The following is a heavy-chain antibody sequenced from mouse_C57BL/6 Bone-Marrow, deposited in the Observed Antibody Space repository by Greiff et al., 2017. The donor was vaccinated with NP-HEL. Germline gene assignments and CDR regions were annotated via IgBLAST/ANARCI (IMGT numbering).Heavy chain of an antibody. Sequence: VKLQESDAELVKPGASVKISCKVSGYTFTDHTIHWMKQRPEQGLEWIGYIYPRDGSTKYNEKFKGKATLTVDKSSSTAYMQLSSLTSEDSAVYYCAIGYFNWYFDVWGTGTTVTVSS. J-gene: IGHJ1*03. CDR3: AIGYFNWYFDV. V-gene: IGHV1-78*01. CDR1: GYTFTDHT. CDR2: IYPRDGST.